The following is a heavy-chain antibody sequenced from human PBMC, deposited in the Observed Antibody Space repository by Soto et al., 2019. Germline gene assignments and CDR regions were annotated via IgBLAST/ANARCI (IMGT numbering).Heavy chain of an antibody. CDR2: ISSNGGST. D-gene: IGHD2-2*01. CDR1: GFTFSSYA. J-gene: IGHJ6*02. V-gene: IGHV3-64D*08. Sequence: GGSLRLSCSASGFTFSSYAMHWVRQAPGKGLEYVSAISSNGGSTYYADSVKGRFTISRDNSKNTLYLQMSSLRAEDTAVYYCVKGSYCSSTSCLNYYYGMDVWGQGTTVTVSS. CDR3: VKGSYCSSTSCLNYYYGMDV.